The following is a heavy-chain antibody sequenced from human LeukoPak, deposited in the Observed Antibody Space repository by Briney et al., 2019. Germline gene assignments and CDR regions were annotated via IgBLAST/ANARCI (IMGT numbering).Heavy chain of an antibody. D-gene: IGHD3-22*01. CDR2: IYPGDSDT. CDR1: GYTFTTYW. Sequence: GESLKISCKGSGYTFTTYWIVWVRQMPGKGLEWMGIIYPGDSDTRYSPSFQGQVTISADKSISTAYLQWSSLKASDTAMYYCARQPNYFDSSGYPPFDPWGQGTLVTVSS. CDR3: ARQPNYFDSSGYPPFDP. J-gene: IGHJ5*02. V-gene: IGHV5-51*01.